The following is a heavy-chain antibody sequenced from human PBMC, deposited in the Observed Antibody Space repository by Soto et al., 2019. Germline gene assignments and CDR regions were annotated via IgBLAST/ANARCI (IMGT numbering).Heavy chain of an antibody. D-gene: IGHD3-22*01. Sequence: EXLKICCKSSGYXLTTHLIGWVRQMPGKGLELMGIINPDDSDTRYSPYFRGQVNISADKSISTAYLQWSRLKASDTAMYYCARVRRDSIAFFYYGMDVWGHGTTVTV. CDR2: INPDDSDT. V-gene: IGHV5-51*01. J-gene: IGHJ6*02. CDR1: GYXLTTHL. CDR3: ARVRRDSIAFFYYGMDV.